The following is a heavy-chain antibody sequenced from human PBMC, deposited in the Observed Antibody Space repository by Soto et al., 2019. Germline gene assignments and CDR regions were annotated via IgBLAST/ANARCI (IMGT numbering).Heavy chain of an antibody. V-gene: IGHV4-61*01. J-gene: IGHJ4*02. CDR1: GGSVSSGRYD. D-gene: IGHD2-21*01. CDR3: ARRRDGCTRLSCYWFDY. CDR2: IYYSGST. Sequence: QVQLQESGPGLVKPSETLALTCTVSGGSVSSGRYDWSWIRQPPGKGLEWIGHIYYSGSTNYNPSLKSRVIISIDTSKNQFSLKLSSVTAADTAVYYCARRRDGCTRLSCYWFDYWGQGTLVTVSS.